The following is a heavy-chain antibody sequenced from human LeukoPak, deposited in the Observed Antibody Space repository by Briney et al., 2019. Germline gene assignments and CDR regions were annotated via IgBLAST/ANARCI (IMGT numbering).Heavy chain of an antibody. CDR2: INPNSGGT. Sequence: ASVKVSCKASGYTFTDDYVHWVRQAPGQGLEWMGWINPNSGGTNYAQKFQGRVTMTRDTSISTAYMEPSRLRSDDTAVYYCASMELSGTGDYWGQGTLVTVSS. CDR3: ASMELSGTGDY. CDR1: GYTFTDDY. J-gene: IGHJ4*02. V-gene: IGHV1-2*02. D-gene: IGHD1-7*01.